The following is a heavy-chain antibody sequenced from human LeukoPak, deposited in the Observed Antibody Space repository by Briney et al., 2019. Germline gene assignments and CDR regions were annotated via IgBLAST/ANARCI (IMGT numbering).Heavy chain of an antibody. D-gene: IGHD6-19*01. V-gene: IGHV1-8*01. Sequence: FQGRVTMTRNTSISTAYMELSSLRSEDTAVYYCARKSTPTGGWTPFDYWGQGTLVTVSS. CDR3: ARKSTPTGGWTPFDY. J-gene: IGHJ4*02.